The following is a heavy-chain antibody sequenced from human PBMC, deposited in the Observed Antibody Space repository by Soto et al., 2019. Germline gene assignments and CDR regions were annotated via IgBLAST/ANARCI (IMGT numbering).Heavy chain of an antibody. CDR1: GFTFSTYG. CDR2: IWYDGSNK. J-gene: IGHJ3*02. Sequence: QVQLVESGGGVVQPGGSLRLSCAASGFTFSTYGMHWVRQAPGKGLEWVAVIWYDGSNKYYADSVKGRFTISRDNSKNTLYLQMNSLRAEDTAVYYCARDGDSSGYSDAFDIWGQGTMVTVSS. CDR3: ARDGDSSGYSDAFDI. D-gene: IGHD3-22*01. V-gene: IGHV3-33*01.